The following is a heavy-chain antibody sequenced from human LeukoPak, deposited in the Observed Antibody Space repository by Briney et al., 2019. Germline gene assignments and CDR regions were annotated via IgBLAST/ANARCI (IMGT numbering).Heavy chain of an antibody. CDR2: INPNNGDT. CDR3: AADLRFLECSDS. CDR1: GYTFTAYY. D-gene: IGHD3-3*01. V-gene: IGHV1-2*02. Sequence: ASVKVSCKASGYTFTAYYMHWVRQAPGQGLEWMGWINPNNGDTNYAQKFQGRVTMTRDTSISTTYMELSRLRSDDTAVYYCAADLRFLECSDSWGQGTLVTVSS. J-gene: IGHJ5*01.